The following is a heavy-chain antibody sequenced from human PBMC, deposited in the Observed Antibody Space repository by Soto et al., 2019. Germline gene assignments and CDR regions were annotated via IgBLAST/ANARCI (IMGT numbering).Heavy chain of an antibody. CDR1: GYTFTGYY. V-gene: IGHV1-2*04. Sequence: GASVKVSCKASGYTFTGYYMHWVRQAPGQGLEWMGWINPNSGGTNYAQKFQGWVTMTRDTSISTAYMELSRLRSDDTAVYYCARAQGGMIPYNWFDPWGQGTLVTVSS. CDR3: ARAQGGMIPYNWFDP. CDR2: INPNSGGT. J-gene: IGHJ5*02. D-gene: IGHD2-15*01.